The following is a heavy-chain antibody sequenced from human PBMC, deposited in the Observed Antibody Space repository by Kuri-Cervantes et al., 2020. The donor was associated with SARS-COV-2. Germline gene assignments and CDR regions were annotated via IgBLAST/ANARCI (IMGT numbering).Heavy chain of an antibody. CDR2: ISSSSSYI. D-gene: IGHD1-1*01. Sequence: GESLKISCAASGFTFSSYAMHWVRQAPGKGLEWVSSISSSSSYIYYADSVKGRFTISRDNAKNSLYLQMNSLRAEDTAVYYCARSTAHERGGWFDPWGQGTLVTVSS. CDR1: GFTFSSYA. CDR3: ARSTAHERGGWFDP. J-gene: IGHJ5*02. V-gene: IGHV3-21*01.